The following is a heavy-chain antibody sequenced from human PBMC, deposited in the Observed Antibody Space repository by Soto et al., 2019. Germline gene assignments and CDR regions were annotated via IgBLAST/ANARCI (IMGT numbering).Heavy chain of an antibody. CDR3: VHNTGWPGFDF. CDR2: IYGGGTT. Sequence: EVQLVESGGGLIQPGGSLRLSCAASGFTVSSKYMTWVRQAPGKGLEWVSVIYGGGTTYYADSVKGRFTISRDNSKNTLYLQMNSLRAEVKAVYYCVHNTGWPGFDFWGQGTLFTVSS. V-gene: IGHV3-53*01. J-gene: IGHJ4*02. CDR1: GFTVSSKY. D-gene: IGHD6-19*01.